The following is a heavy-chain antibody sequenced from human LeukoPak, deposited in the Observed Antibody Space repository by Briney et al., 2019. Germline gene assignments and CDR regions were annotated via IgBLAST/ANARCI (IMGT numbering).Heavy chain of an antibody. D-gene: IGHD3-10*01. J-gene: IGHJ4*02. CDR1: GYTFTSYA. Sequence: ASVKVSCKASGYTFTSYAMHWVRQAPGQRLEWMGWINAGNGNTKYSQKFQGRVTITRDTSASTAYMELSSLRSENTAVYYCAREGYYCGSGSYYPLNYWGQGTLVTVSS. CDR3: AREGYYCGSGSYYPLNY. V-gene: IGHV1-3*01. CDR2: INAGNGNT.